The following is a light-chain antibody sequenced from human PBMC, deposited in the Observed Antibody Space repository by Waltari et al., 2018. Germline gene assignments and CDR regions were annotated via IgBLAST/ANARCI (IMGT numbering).Light chain of an antibody. CDR2: DVN. V-gene: IGLV2-23*02. CDR1: SHDVGGYSF. J-gene: IGLJ3*02. Sequence: QSALSQPASVSGSPGTSITISCPGPSHDVGGYSFLSWYQQHPGKSPKLMFYDVNKRPSGVSNRFSGSKSGTTASLTISGLQAEDEADYYCCSYTDSSTLVFGGGTKLTVL. CDR3: CSYTDSSTLV.